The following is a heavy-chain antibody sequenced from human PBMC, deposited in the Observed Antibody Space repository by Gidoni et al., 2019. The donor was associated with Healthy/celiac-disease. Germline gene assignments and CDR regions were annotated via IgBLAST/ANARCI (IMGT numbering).Heavy chain of an antibody. CDR1: GGSFSGYY. CDR2: INHSGST. D-gene: IGHD3-16*01. J-gene: IGHJ4*02. V-gene: IGHV4-34*01. Sequence: QVQLQQWGAGLLKPSETLSLTCAVYGGSFSGYYWSWIRQPPGKGLEWIGEINHSGSTNYNPSLKSRVTISVDTSKNQFSLKLSSVTAADTAVYYCARAVIMVTGLRYFDYWGQGTLVTVSS. CDR3: ARAVIMVTGLRYFDY.